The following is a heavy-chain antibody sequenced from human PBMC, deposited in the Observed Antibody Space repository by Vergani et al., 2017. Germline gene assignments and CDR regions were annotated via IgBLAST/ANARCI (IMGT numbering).Heavy chain of an antibody. CDR3: ARDSRPYSGYDSGGDLYYYYYGMDV. CDR2: ISSSSSYI. CDR1: GFTFSSYS. V-gene: IGHV3-21*01. J-gene: IGHJ6*02. D-gene: IGHD5-12*01. Sequence: EVQLVESGGGLVKPGGSLRLSCAASGFTFSSYSMNWVRQAPGKGLEWVSSISSSSSYIYYADSVKGRFTISRDNAKNSLYLQMNSLRAEDTAVYYCARDSRPYSGYDSGGDLYYYYYGMDVWSQGTTVTVSS.